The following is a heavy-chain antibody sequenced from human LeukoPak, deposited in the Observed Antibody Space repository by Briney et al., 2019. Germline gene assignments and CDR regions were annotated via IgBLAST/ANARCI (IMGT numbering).Heavy chain of an antibody. J-gene: IGHJ4*02. V-gene: IGHV4-34*01. CDR1: GVSFSGYY. CDR2: INHSGST. D-gene: IGHD6-6*01. Sequence: PSETLSLTCAVYGVSFSGYYWSWIRQPPGKGLEWIGEINHSGSTNYNPSLKSRVTISVDTSKNQFSLKLSSVTAADTAVYYCASNQPSAIAALGVWGQGTLVTVSS. CDR3: ASNQPSAIAALGV.